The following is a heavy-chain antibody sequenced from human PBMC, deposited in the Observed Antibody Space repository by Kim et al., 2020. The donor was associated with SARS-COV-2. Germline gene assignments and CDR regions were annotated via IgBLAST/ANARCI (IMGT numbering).Heavy chain of an antibody. V-gene: IGHV1-2*06. D-gene: IGHD3-9*01. CDR1: GYTFTGYY. J-gene: IGHJ5*02. CDR2: INPNSGGT. CDR3: ARVGNPITYYDILTGYGGWFDP. Sequence: ASVKVSCKASGYTFTGYYMHWVRQAPGQGLEWMGRINPNSGGTNYAQKFQGRVTMTRDTSISTAYMELSRLGSDDTAVYYCARVGNPITYYDILTGYGGWFDPWGQGTLVTVSS.